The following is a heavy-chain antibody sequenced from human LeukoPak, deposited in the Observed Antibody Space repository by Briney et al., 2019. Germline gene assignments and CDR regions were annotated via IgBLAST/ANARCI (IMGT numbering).Heavy chain of an antibody. CDR2: INPSGGST. CDR1: GYSFINYY. J-gene: IGHJ6*03. CDR3: ARDAQGESAAAGTDYYYYYMDV. V-gene: IGHV1-46*01. D-gene: IGHD6-25*01. Sequence: ASVKVSCKASGYSFINYYIHWVRQAPGQGLEWMGIINPSGGSTSYAQKFQGRVTMTRDMSTSTVYMELSSLRSEDTAVYYCARDAQGESAAAGTDYYYYYMDVWGKGTTVTVSS.